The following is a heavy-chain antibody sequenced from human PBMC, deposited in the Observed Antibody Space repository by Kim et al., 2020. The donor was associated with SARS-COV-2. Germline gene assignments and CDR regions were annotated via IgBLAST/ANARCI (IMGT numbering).Heavy chain of an antibody. CDR1: GFTFSSYA. J-gene: IGHJ6*02. D-gene: IGHD3-10*01. CDR2: ISYDGSNK. V-gene: IGHV3-30-3*01. CDR3: ASLRRGYYYYGMYV. Sequence: GGSLRLSCAASGFTFSSYAMHWVRQAPGKGLEWVAVISYDGSNKYYADSVKGRFTISRDNSKNTLYLQMNSLRAEDTAVYYCASLRRGYYYYGMYVWGQGTTVTVSS.